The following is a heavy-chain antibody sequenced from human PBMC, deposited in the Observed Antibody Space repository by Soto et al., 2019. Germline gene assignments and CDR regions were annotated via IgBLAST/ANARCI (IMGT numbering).Heavy chain of an antibody. CDR1: VFTFSNYW. D-gene: IGHD3-22*01. Sequence: GSLRLSCAASVFTFSNYWMTWVRQAPGKGLEWVANIKQDGSVIYYVDSVKGRFTVSRDNAKNSLYLQMNSLRAEDTAVYYCARYESSGTAVWWGQGTLVTVYS. CDR2: IKQDGSVI. J-gene: IGHJ4*02. CDR3: ARYESSGTAVW. V-gene: IGHV3-7*01.